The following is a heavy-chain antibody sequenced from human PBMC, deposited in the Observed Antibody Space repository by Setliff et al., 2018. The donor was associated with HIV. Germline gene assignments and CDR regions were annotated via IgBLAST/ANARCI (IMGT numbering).Heavy chain of an antibody. D-gene: IGHD2-2*01. Sequence: GGSLRLSCVASGITVSGIYMTWVRQAPGKGLEWVSVINGVTTTYYADSVKGRFTISRDNSRNTLYLQMNSLRVEDTAMYYCASHFGYCSSTSCEGYGGKGTLVAVSS. J-gene: IGHJ4*02. V-gene: IGHV3-66*02. CDR2: INGVTTT. CDR3: ASHFGYCSSTSCEGY. CDR1: GITVSGIY.